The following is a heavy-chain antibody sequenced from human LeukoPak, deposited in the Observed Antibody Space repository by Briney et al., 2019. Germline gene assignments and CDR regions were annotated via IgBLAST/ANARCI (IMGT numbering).Heavy chain of an antibody. CDR3: ARDQSIAARPRGDWYFDL. CDR2: INHSGST. CDR1: GGSFSGYY. V-gene: IGHV4-34*01. D-gene: IGHD6-6*01. Sequence: NPSETLSLTCAVYGGSFSGYYWSWIRQPPGKVLEWIGEINHSGSTNYNPSLKSRVTISVDTSKNQFSLKLSSVTAADTAVYYCARDQSIAARPRGDWYFDLWGRGTLVTVSS. J-gene: IGHJ2*01.